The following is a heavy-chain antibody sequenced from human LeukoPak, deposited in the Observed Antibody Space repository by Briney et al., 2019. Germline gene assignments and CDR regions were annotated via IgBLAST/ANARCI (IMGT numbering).Heavy chain of an antibody. CDR2: ISSSSSYI. V-gene: IGHV3-21*01. CDR3: ARGHCSGGSCHGAFDI. Sequence: GGSLRLPCAASGFTFSSYSMNWVRQAPGKGLEWVSSISSSSSYIYYADSVKGRFTISRDNAKNSLYLQMNSLRAEDTAVYYCARGHCSGGSCHGAFDIWGQGTMVTVSS. J-gene: IGHJ3*02. D-gene: IGHD2-15*01. CDR1: GFTFSSYS.